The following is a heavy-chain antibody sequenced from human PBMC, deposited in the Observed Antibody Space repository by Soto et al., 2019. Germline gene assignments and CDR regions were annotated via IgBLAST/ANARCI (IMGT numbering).Heavy chain of an antibody. CDR3: ASSYGSGYRAFDY. CDR1: GDTFNFYS. V-gene: IGHV1-69*02. D-gene: IGHD3-10*01. J-gene: IGHJ4*02. Sequence: QVQLVQSGAEVKRPGSSVKVSCKASGDTFNFYSINWVRQAPGVGLEWVGRVNPILSMSNYAQRFQGRVTMPADTSTSTAYMELRSLRSEDTAVYYCASSYGSGYRAFDYWGQGALVTVSS. CDR2: VNPILSMS.